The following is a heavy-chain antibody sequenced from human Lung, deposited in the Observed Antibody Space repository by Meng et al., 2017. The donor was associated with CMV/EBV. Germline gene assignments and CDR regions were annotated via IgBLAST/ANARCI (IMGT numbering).Heavy chain of an antibody. Sequence: GGSLRLSCAASGFTFRFYGLHWVRQAPGKGLEWVAFIRYDGNNKFYADSVKGRFTISRDRSKNTLYLQMNSLRADDTAVYYCAKDLRSLRRVYYYGMDVWGQGTTVTVSS. D-gene: IGHD3-3*01. V-gene: IGHV3-30*02. CDR1: GFTFRFYG. CDR2: IRYDGNNK. J-gene: IGHJ6*02. CDR3: AKDLRSLRRVYYYGMDV.